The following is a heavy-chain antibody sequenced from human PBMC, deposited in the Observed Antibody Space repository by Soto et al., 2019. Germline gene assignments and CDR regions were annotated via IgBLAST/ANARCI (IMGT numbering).Heavy chain of an antibody. V-gene: IGHV1-8*01. J-gene: IGHJ6*02. CDR1: GYTFTSYD. Sequence: QVQLVQSGAEVKKPGASVKVSCKASGYTFTSYDINWVRQATGQGLEWMGWMNPNSGNTGYAQKFQGRVTMTRTVSVPPGYLMVTRLTTVATAPYCSASGSRLSICLIISSFDMRGQTTTV. D-gene: IGHD3-9*01. CDR3: ASGSRLSICLIISSFDM. CDR2: MNPNSGNT.